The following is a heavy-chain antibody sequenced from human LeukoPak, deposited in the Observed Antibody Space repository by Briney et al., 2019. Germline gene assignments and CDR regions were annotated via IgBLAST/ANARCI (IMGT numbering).Heavy chain of an antibody. CDR3: ATNVYPGY. D-gene: IGHD5/OR15-5a*01. CDR2: ISSSGRNV. J-gene: IGHJ4*02. CDR1: GFTFSSHE. Sequence: HPGGSLRLSCAASGFTFSSHEMNWVRQAPGKGLEWVSYISSSGRNVYYADSVKGRFTISRDDAKNSLYLQMNSLRAEDTAVYYCATNVYPGYWGQGTLVTVSS. V-gene: IGHV3-48*03.